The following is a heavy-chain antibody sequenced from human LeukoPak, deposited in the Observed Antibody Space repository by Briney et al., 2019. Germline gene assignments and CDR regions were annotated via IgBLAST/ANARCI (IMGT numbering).Heavy chain of an antibody. V-gene: IGHV4-59*01. Sequence: SETLSLTCTVSGDSISGYYWSWVRQPPGKGLEWIGYVYHTGHTHYSPSLKSRVTVSLDTSRNQVSLILSSVTAADTAVYYCARHRFGHLFDYWGQGTLVFVSS. J-gene: IGHJ4*02. CDR1: GDSISGYY. CDR3: ARHRFGHLFDY. D-gene: IGHD3-16*01. CDR2: VYHTGHT.